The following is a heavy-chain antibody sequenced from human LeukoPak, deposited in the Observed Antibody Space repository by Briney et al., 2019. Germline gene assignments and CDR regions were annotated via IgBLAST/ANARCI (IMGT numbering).Heavy chain of an antibody. CDR1: GYTFTSYA. Sequence: GPSVKVSCKASGYTFTSYAISLVRQAPGQGLEWMGIINPSGGSTSYAQKFQGRVTTTRDTSTSTVYMELSSLRSEDTAVYYCAIEPLRAVVLRFLDGAFEIWGQGTMVTVSS. CDR3: AIEPLRAVVLRFLDGAFEI. J-gene: IGHJ3*02. D-gene: IGHD3-3*01. V-gene: IGHV1-46*03. CDR2: INPSGGST.